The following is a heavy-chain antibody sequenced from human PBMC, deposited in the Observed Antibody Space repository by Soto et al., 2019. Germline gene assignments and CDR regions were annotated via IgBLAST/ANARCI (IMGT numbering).Heavy chain of an antibody. J-gene: IGHJ5*02. CDR1: GYTLTELS. D-gene: IGHD3-10*01. V-gene: IGHV1-24*01. CDR3: ATESYGSGSYVWFDP. Sequence: VASVKVSCKVSGYTLTELSMHWVRQAPGKGLEWMGGFDPEDGETIYAQKFQGRVTMTEDTSTDTAYMELSSLRSEDTAVYYCATESYGSGSYVWFDPWGQGTLVTVSS. CDR2: FDPEDGET.